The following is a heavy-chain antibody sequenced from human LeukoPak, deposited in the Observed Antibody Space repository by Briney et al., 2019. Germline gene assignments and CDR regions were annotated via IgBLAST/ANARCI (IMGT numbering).Heavy chain of an antibody. Sequence: GGSLRLSCAASGFTFSSYSMNWVRQAPGKGLEWVSSISSSSSYIYYADSVKGRFTISRDNAKNSLYLQMNSLRAEDTAVYYCASTEQAGHWYFDLWGRGTLVTVSS. CDR2: ISSSSSYI. D-gene: IGHD6-13*01. V-gene: IGHV3-21*01. J-gene: IGHJ2*01. CDR1: GFTFSSYS. CDR3: ASTEQAGHWYFDL.